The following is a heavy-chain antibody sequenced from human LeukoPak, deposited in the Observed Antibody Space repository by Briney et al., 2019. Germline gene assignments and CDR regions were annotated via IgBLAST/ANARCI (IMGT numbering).Heavy chain of an antibody. CDR3: ARVLVKGDSIQLWLPFDY. CDR2: IYYSGST. Sequence: SETLSLTCTVSGGSISSSSYYWSWIRQPPGKGLEWIGYIYYSGSTNYNPSLKSRVTISVDTSKNQFSLKLSSVTAADTAVYYCARVLVKGDSIQLWLPFDYWGQGTLVTVSS. V-gene: IGHV4-61*01. CDR1: GGSISSSSYY. D-gene: IGHD5-18*01. J-gene: IGHJ4*02.